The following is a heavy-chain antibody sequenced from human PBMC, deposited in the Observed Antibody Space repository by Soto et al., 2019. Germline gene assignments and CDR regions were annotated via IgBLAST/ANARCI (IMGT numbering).Heavy chain of an antibody. CDR3: AKATVTTRGAFDI. D-gene: IGHD4-17*01. CDR2: LSGSGGSP. Sequence: EVQLLESGGGLVQPGESLRLSCAASGFTCSSYAMSWVRQAPGKFLEWVSALSGSGGSPYYADSGKGRFTISRDNSKNTLFLQMNSLRADDTAVYYCAKATVTTRGAFDIWGQGTMVTVSS. CDR1: GFTCSSYA. J-gene: IGHJ3*02. V-gene: IGHV3-23*01.